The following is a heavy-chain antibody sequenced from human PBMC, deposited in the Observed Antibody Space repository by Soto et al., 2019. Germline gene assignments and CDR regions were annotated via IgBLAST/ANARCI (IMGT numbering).Heavy chain of an antibody. D-gene: IGHD6-13*01. V-gene: IGHV4-4*02. J-gene: IGHJ4*02. CDR1: GGSISSSNW. Sequence: SETLSLTCAVSGGSISSSNWWSWVRQPPGKGLEWIGEIYHSGSTNYNPSLKSRVTISVDKSKNQFSLKLSSVTAADTAVYYCAREGSSWGRGGETYYFDYWGQGTLVTVSS. CDR3: AREGSSWGRGGETYYFDY. CDR2: IYHSGST.